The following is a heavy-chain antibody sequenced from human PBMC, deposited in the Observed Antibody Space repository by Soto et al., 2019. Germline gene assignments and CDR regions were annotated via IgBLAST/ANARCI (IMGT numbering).Heavy chain of an antibody. CDR2: ISRDGNNK. CDR3: AKDAYTPIRTTAHDSGGLDH. Sequence: LRLSCATSGFTFRFYDMHWVRQAPGKGLEWVAIISRDGNNKDYGDSVKGRFTISRDNSKNTLYLQMNSLRGEDTAVYYCAKDAYTPIRTTAHDSGGLDHWGRGTLVTVSS. D-gene: IGHD4-4*01. V-gene: IGHV3-30*18. J-gene: IGHJ4*02. CDR1: GFTFRFYD.